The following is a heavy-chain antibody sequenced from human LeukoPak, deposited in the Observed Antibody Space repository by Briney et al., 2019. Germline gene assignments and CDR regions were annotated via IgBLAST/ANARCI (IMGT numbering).Heavy chain of an antibody. CDR1: GDSISSSSHY. CDR2: LYYSGST. V-gene: IGHV4-39*01. J-gene: IGHJ6*02. D-gene: IGHD2-2*01. CDR3: ARHDCATTTCLYFYGMDV. Sequence: PSETLSLTCTVSGDSISSSSHYWGWLRQPPGKGPEWLGSLYYSGSTYYNPSLKSRVTISVDTSKNQFSLKLSSVTATDTAVYYCARHDCATTTCLYFYGMDVWGQGTTVTVSS.